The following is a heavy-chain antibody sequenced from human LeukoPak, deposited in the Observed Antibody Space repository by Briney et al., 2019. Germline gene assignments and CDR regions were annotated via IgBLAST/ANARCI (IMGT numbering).Heavy chain of an antibody. CDR3: ARFPSGGSYYDY. CDR2: INPSGGST. J-gene: IGHJ4*02. D-gene: IGHD2-15*01. Sequence: ASVNVSCKAPGYTFTSYYMHWVRQAPGQGLEWMGIINPSGGSTSYAQKFQGRVTMTRDTSTSTVYMELSSLRSEDTAVYYCARFPSGGSYYDYWGQGTLVTVSS. CDR1: GYTFTSYY. V-gene: IGHV1-46*01.